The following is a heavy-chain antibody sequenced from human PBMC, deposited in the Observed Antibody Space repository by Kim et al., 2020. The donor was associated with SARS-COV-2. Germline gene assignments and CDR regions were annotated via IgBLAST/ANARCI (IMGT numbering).Heavy chain of an antibody. Sequence: ASVKVSCKASGYTFTGYYMHWVRQAPGQGLEWMGWINPNSGGTNYAQKFQGRVTMTRDTSISTAYMELSRLRSDDTAVYYCARRASITMIVVVYNWSDPWGQGTLVTVSS. CDR1: GYTFTGYY. V-gene: IGHV1-2*02. CDR3: ARRASITMIVVVYNWSDP. J-gene: IGHJ5*02. CDR2: INPNSGGT. D-gene: IGHD3-22*01.